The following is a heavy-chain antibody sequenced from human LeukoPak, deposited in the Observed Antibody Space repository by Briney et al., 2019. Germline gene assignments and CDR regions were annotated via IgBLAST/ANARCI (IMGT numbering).Heavy chain of an antibody. CDR1: GGSISSGNNY. J-gene: IGHJ4*02. Sequence: SETLSLTCTVSGGSISSGNNYWSWFRQHPGKGLEWIGEINHSGSTNYNPSLKSRVTISVDTSKNQFSLKLSSVTAADTAVYYCARGGYDILTGYRFWGQGTLVTVSS. D-gene: IGHD3-9*01. CDR2: INHSGST. V-gene: IGHV4-39*07. CDR3: ARGGYDILTGYRF.